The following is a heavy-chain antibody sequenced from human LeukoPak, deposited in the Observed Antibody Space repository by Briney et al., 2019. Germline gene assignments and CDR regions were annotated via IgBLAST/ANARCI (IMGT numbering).Heavy chain of an antibody. CDR2: ISYDGSNK. D-gene: IGHD6-13*01. CDR1: GFTFSSYG. CDR3: AKSSCSYHISDY. Sequence: GGSLRLSCAASGFTFSSYGMHWVRQAPGKGLEWVVVISYDGSNKYYADSVKGRFTISRDNSKNTLYLQMNSLRAEDTAVYYCAKSSCSYHISDYWGQGTLVTVSS. J-gene: IGHJ4*02. V-gene: IGHV3-30*18.